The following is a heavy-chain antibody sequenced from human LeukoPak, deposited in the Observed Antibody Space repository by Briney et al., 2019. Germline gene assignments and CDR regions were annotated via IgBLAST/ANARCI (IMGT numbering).Heavy chain of an antibody. CDR1: GGSISSYY. CDR3: ARGRGWYSGYHLVTDY. CDR2: IYYSGST. V-gene: IGHV4-59*12. J-gene: IGHJ4*02. D-gene: IGHD5-12*01. Sequence: SETLSLTCTVSGGSISSYYWSWIRQPPGKGLEWIGYIYYSGSTNYNPSLKSRVTISVDTSNNQFSLKLSSVTAADTAVYYCARGRGWYSGYHLVTDYWGQGTLVTVSS.